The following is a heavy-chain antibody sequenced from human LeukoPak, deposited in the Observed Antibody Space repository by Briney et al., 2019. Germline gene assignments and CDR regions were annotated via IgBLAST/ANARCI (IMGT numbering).Heavy chain of an antibody. CDR1: GYTFTSYG. D-gene: IGHD3-10*01. CDR3: ARDPLWFGEFQDAFDI. CDR2: ISAYNGNT. J-gene: IGHJ3*02. Sequence: ASVKVSCKASGYTFTSYGISWVRQAPGQGLEWMGWISAYNGNTNYAQKLQGRVTMTTDTSTNTAYMELRSLRSDDTAVYYCARDPLWFGEFQDAFDIWGQGTMVTVSS. V-gene: IGHV1-18*01.